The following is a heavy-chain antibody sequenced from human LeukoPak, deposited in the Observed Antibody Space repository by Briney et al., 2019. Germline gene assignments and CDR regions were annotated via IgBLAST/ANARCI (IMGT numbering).Heavy chain of an antibody. CDR2: IYYSGST. J-gene: IGHJ4*02. CDR3: ATSVTPYYFDY. V-gene: IGHV4-59*01. Sequence: SETLSLTCTVSGGSISSYYWSWIRQPPAKGLEWIGYIYYSGSTNYNPSLNRRVTISVDTSKNQFSLKLSSVTAADTAVYYCATSVTPYYFDYWGQGTLVTVSS. D-gene: IGHD4-17*01. CDR1: GGSISSYY.